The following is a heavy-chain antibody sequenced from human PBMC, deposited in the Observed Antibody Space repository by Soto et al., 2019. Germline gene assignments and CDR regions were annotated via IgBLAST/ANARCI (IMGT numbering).Heavy chain of an antibody. CDR2: INPNSGGT. Sequence: QVQLVQSGAEVKKPGASVKVSCKASGYTFTGYYMHWVRQAPGQGLEWMGWINPNSGGTNYAQKFQGRVTMTRDTSISTAYMELSRLRSDDTAVYYCARERGSGYSPGAFDIWGQGTMVTVSS. V-gene: IGHV1-2*02. J-gene: IGHJ3*02. D-gene: IGHD3-22*01. CDR1: GYTFTGYY. CDR3: ARERGSGYSPGAFDI.